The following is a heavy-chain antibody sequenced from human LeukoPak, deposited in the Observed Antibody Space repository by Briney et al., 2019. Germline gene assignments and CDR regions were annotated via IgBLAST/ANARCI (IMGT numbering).Heavy chain of an antibody. Sequence: GESLKISCKGSGYSFTSYWIGWVRQMPGKGLEWMGIIYPGDSDTRYSPSFQGQVTISADKSISTAYLQWSSLKASDTAMYYCASTGLRNYGSGSYDIWGQGTMVTVSS. CDR1: GYSFTSYW. CDR2: IYPGDSDT. J-gene: IGHJ3*02. CDR3: ASTGLRNYGSGSYDI. V-gene: IGHV5-51*01. D-gene: IGHD3-10*01.